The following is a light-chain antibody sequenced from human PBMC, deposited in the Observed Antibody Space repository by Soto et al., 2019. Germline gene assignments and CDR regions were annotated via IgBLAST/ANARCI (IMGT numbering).Light chain of an antibody. CDR2: QDN. CDR1: KLGDKF. Sequence: SYELIQPPSVSVSPGQTASITCSGPKLGDKFASWYQQRPGQSPVLVISQDNKRPSGIPERFSGSNSGNTATLTISGTQAVDEADYYCQAWDSGTYVFGPGTKVTVL. J-gene: IGLJ1*01. V-gene: IGLV3-1*01. CDR3: QAWDSGTYV.